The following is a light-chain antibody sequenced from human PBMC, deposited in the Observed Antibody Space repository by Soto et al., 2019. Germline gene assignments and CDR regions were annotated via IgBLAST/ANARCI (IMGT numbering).Light chain of an antibody. V-gene: IGKV3-20*01. Sequence: ELVLTQSPGTLSLSPGEGATLSCRASQSVASSYLAWYQQKPGQAPRLIIYGASNRATGTPDRFSGGGSGTDFTLTNSRLEPEDFAVYYCQQYGSSSYTFGQGPKLEIK. J-gene: IGKJ2*01. CDR3: QQYGSSSYT. CDR1: QSVASSY. CDR2: GAS.